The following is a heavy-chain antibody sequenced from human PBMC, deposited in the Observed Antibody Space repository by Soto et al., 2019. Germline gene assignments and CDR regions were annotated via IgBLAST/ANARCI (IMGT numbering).Heavy chain of an antibody. V-gene: IGHV6-1*01. CDR1: GDSVSSNSAA. J-gene: IGHJ5*02. CDR3: ARDSGPYCSGGSCYSYSSAGTAASLAGNWFDP. Sequence: QSQTLSLTCAISGDSVSSNSAAWNWIRQSPSRGLEWLGRTYYRSKWYNDYAVSVKSRITINPDKSKNQFSLQLNSVTPEDTAVYYCARDSGPYCSGGSCYSYSSAGTAASLAGNWFDPWGQGTLVTVSS. CDR2: TYYRSKWYN. D-gene: IGHD2-15*01.